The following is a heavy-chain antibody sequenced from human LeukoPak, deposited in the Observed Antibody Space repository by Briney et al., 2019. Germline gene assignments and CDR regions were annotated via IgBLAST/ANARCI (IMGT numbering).Heavy chain of an antibody. CDR3: AKDLSSSGWPRGFDY. CDR1: GFTFNNYV. J-gene: IGHJ4*02. D-gene: IGHD6-19*01. CDR2: ITGSGGST. Sequence: GGSLRLSCAASGFTFNNYVMSWVRQAPGKGLEWVSAITGSGGSTDYADSVKGRFTISRDNSKNTLYLQMYSLRAEDTAVYCCAKDLSSSGWPRGFDYWGQGTLVTVSS. V-gene: IGHV3-23*01.